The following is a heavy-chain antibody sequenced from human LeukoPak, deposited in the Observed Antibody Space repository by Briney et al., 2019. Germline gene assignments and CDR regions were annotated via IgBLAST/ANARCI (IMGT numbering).Heavy chain of an antibody. CDR1: GYTFTSHF. Sequence: ASVKVSCKASGYTFTSHFMHWVRQAPGQGLEWMGWMNPNSGNTGYAQKFQGRVTITRNTSISTAYMELSSLRSEDTAVYYCARALTSGVLLVRRAFDIWGQGTMVTVSS. V-gene: IGHV1-8*03. D-gene: IGHD6-13*01. CDR2: MNPNSGNT. J-gene: IGHJ3*02. CDR3: ARALTSGVLLVRRAFDI.